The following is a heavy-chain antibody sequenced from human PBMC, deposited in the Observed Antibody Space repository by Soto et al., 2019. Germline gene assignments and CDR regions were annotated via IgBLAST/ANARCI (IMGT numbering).Heavy chain of an antibody. CDR1: GFSISPGGVG. Sequence: SGATLVNRTQTLTLTCTFSGFSISPGGVGVGWVRQPPGKALEWLALIYWNDDKRYSPSLKSRLTLTKDTSKNQVVLTMTDMDPEDTATYYCARRRAAIRPYYFDYWGQGTLVTVSS. J-gene: IGHJ4*02. V-gene: IGHV2-5*01. CDR2: IYWNDDK. D-gene: IGHD6-13*01. CDR3: ARRRAAIRPYYFDY.